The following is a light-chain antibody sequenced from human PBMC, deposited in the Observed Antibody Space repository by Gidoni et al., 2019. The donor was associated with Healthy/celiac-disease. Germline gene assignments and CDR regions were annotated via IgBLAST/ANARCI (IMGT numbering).Light chain of an antibody. CDR2: KAS. CDR3: QQYNSYSYT. V-gene: IGKV1-5*03. Sequence: DIQMTQSPSTLSASVGDRVTITCRASQSISSWLAWYQQKPVKAPKLLIYKASSLESGAPSRFSGSGSGTEFTLTISSLQPDDFATYYCQQYNSYSYTFGQGTKLEIK. CDR1: QSISSW. J-gene: IGKJ2*01.